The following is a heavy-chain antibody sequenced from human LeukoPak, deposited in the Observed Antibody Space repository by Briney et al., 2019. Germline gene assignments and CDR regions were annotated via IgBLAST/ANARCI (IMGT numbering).Heavy chain of an antibody. CDR2: IYHSGST. CDR3: ARHIKSGYTRSWSSFDY. J-gene: IGHJ4*02. CDR1: GGSISSNNW. V-gene: IGHV4-4*02. D-gene: IGHD6-13*01. Sequence: SGTLSLTCAVSGGSISSNNWWSWVRQPPGKGLEWIGEIYHSGSTNYNPSLKSRVTISVDTSKNQFSLILSSVTAADTAVYFCARHIKSGYTRSWSSFDYWGQGTLVTVSS.